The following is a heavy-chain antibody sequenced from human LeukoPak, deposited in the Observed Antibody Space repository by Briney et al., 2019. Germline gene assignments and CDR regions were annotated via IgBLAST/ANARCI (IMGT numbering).Heavy chain of an antibody. CDR1: GGSISPYY. J-gene: IGHJ3*01. CDR3: ARYGGTYFDT. D-gene: IGHD3-22*01. V-gene: IGHV4-59*08. Sequence: SETLSLTCTVSGGSISPYYWSWIRQPLGKGLEWIGYIQYSGSTSYNPSLKSRVTISVDTSKNQSSLKLSSVTAADSAVYSCARYGGTYFDTWGQGTMVTVSS. CDR2: IQYSGST.